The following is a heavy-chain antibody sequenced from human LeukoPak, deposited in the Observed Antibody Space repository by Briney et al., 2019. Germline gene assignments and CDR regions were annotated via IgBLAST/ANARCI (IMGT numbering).Heavy chain of an antibody. D-gene: IGHD2-21*02. CDR3: ARDSPVTSRHIVVVTSFFQH. J-gene: IGHJ1*01. CDR2: IIPILGIA. V-gene: IGHV1-69*04. Sequence: ASVKVSCKASGGTFSSYAISWVRQAPGQGLEWMGRIIPILGIANYAQKFQGRVTITADKSTSTAYMELSSLRSEDTAVYYCARDSPVTSRHIVVVTSFFQHWGQGTLVTVSS. CDR1: GGTFSSYA.